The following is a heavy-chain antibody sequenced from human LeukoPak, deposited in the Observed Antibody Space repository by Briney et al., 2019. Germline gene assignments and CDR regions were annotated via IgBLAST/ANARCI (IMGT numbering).Heavy chain of an antibody. CDR2: IYPGDSDT. CDR1: GYSFTSYW. V-gene: IGHV5-51*01. D-gene: IGHD2-15*01. J-gene: IGHJ4*02. CDR3: ARHQKPDIVVVVAATLCPDY. Sequence: PGESLKISCKGSGYSFTSYWIGWVRQMPGKGLEWMGIIYPGDSDTRYSPSFQGQVTTSADKSISTAYLQWSSLKASDTAMYYCARHQKPDIVVVVAATLCPDYWGQGTLVTVSS.